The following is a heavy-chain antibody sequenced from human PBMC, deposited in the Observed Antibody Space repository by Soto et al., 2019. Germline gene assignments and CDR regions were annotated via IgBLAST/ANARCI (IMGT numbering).Heavy chain of an antibody. Sequence: SGPTLVKPTHTLTLTCTVSGFSLSGTGIRVTWIRQPPGKALEWLARIDWEDTKLYSSSLKTRLSISRDTSKNQVVLTMTNMDPADKGTYYCARASYGMDVWGQGTTVTVSS. CDR2: IDWEDTK. CDR3: ARASYGMDV. CDR1: GFSLSGTGIR. V-gene: IGHV2-70*04. J-gene: IGHJ6*02.